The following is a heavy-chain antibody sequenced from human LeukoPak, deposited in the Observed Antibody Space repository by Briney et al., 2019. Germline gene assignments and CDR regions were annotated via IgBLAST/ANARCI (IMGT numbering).Heavy chain of an antibody. J-gene: IGHJ3*02. CDR3: ARLGIYCSGGSCYPDAFDI. CDR1: GGSISNYY. CDR2: IYYSGST. D-gene: IGHD2-15*01. V-gene: IGHV4-59*01. Sequence: PSETLSLTCTVSGGSISNYYWSWIRQSPGKGLEWIGYIYYSGSTNYNPSLKSRVTISVDTSKSQFSLKLSSVTAADTAVYYCARLGIYCSGGSCYPDAFDIWGQGTMVTVSS.